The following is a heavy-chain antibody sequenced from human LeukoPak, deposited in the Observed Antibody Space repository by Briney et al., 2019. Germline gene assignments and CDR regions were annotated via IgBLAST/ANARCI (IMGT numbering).Heavy chain of an antibody. J-gene: IGHJ4*02. CDR3: ARDEGDSSGYYFDY. CDR2: IYSGGST. V-gene: IGHV3-66*02. CDR1: GFTFSSYS. Sequence: PGGSLRLSCAASGFTFSSYSMNWVRQAPGKGLEWVSVIYSGGSTYYADSVKGRFTISRDNSKNTLYLQMNSLRAEDTAVYYCARDEGDSSGYYFDYWGQGTLVTVSS. D-gene: IGHD3-22*01.